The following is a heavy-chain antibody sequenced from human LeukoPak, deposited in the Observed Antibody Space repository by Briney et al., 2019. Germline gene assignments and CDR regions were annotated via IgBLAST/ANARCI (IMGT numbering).Heavy chain of an antibody. CDR3: AKLPITYDSSGYAH. CDR2: ISSSSSTI. CDR1: GFTFSSYS. V-gene: IGHV3-48*01. J-gene: IGHJ4*02. D-gene: IGHD3-22*01. Sequence: PGGSLRLSCAASGFTFSSYSMTRVRQAPGKGLEWVSYISSSSSTIYYADSVKGRFTISRDNSKNTLYLQMNSLRAEDTAVYYCAKLPITYDSSGYAHWGQGTLVTVSS.